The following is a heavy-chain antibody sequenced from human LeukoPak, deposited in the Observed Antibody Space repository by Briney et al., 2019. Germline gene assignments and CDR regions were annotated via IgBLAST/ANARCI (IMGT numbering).Heavy chain of an antibody. Sequence: PGESLRLSCAASGFSFTTYWMSWVRQAPGKGLQWVANINPDGSEKYYVDSVKGRFTISRDNAKNSLYLQTNSLRAEDTAVYYCARTYAYDATGDRGHWGQGTLVTVSS. CDR3: ARTYAYDATGDRGH. CDR1: GFSFTTYW. D-gene: IGHD3-16*01. CDR2: INPDGSEK. J-gene: IGHJ4*02. V-gene: IGHV3-7*01.